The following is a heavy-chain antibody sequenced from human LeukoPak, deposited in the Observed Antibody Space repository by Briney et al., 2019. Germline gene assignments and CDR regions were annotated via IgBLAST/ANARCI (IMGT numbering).Heavy chain of an antibody. J-gene: IGHJ5*02. CDR2: VSYSGYT. Sequence: SETLSLTCTVSGGSISSYYWSWIRQPAGKGLERIAYVSYSGYTSYNPSLKSRVTISVDTSKNQFSLKLSSVTAADTAVYYCARHLDPWGQGTLVTVSS. V-gene: IGHV4-59*08. CDR1: GGSISSYY. CDR3: ARHLDP.